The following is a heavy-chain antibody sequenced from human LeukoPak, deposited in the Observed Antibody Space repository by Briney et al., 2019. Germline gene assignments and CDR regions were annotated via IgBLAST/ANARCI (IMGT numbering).Heavy chain of an antibody. V-gene: IGHV3-11*03. CDR2: ISTSSSDT. D-gene: IGHD3-16*01. J-gene: IGHJ4*02. Sequence: PGGSLRLSCAASGFTFSDYYMTWIRQAPGKGLEWLSYISTSSSDTNYADSVKGGFTISRDNAKKSLYLQMNSLRAEDTAVYYCASRGGYYFDYWGQGTLVTVSS. CDR1: GFTFSDYY. CDR3: ASRGGYYFDY.